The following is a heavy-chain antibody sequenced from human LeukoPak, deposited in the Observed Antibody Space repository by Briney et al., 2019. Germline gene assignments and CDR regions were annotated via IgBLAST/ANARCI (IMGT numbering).Heavy chain of an antibody. V-gene: IGHV1-24*01. CDR1: GYTLTELS. D-gene: IGHD3-9*01. CDR3: STDAGYCNSTTCSYYFDY. Sequence: ASVKVCCKVSGYTLTELSIHWVRQAPGKGLEWMGGFDPENGEIIYAQKFQGRVTMTEDRSGDTAYMQLSSLRSEDTAVYYCSTDAGYCNSTTCSYYFDYWGQGTLVTVSS. CDR2: FDPENGEI. J-gene: IGHJ4*02.